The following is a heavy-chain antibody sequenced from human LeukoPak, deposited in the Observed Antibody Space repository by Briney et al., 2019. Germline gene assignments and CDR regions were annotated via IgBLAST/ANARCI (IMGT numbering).Heavy chain of an antibody. Sequence: PGGSLRLSCAASGFTFTTYWMSWVRQAPGKGLEWVSGISWNSGSIGYADSVKGRFTISRDNAKNSLYLQMNSLRAEDTALYYCAKDTSSGGPTGHFDYWGQGTLVTVSS. J-gene: IGHJ4*02. CDR1: GFTFTTYW. CDR3: AKDTSSGGPTGHFDY. V-gene: IGHV3-9*01. D-gene: IGHD2-15*01. CDR2: ISWNSGSI.